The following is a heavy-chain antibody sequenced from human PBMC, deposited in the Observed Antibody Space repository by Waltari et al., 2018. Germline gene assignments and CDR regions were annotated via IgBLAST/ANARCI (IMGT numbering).Heavy chain of an antibody. CDR2: IYYSGST. V-gene: IGHV4-31*03. D-gene: IGHD3-22*01. J-gene: IGHJ3*02. CDR3: ARKGYYDSSDVDAFDI. CDR1: GGSISSGGYY. Sequence: QVQLQESGPGLVKPSQTLSLTCTVSGGSISSGGYYWSWIRQHPGKGLEWIGYIYYSGSTYYNPSLKSRVTISVDTSKNQFSLKLSSVTAADTAVYYCARKGYYDSSDVDAFDIWGQGTMVTVSS.